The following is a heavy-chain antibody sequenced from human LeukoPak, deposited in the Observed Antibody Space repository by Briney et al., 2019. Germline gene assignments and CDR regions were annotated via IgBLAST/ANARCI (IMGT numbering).Heavy chain of an antibody. CDR2: ISWNSGSI. J-gene: IGHJ4*02. CDR1: GFTFDDYA. V-gene: IGHV3-9*01. CDR3: AKGRWLQLLNYFDY. Sequence: LRLSCAASGFTFDDYAMHWVRQAPGKGLEWVSGISWNSGSIGYADSVKGRFTISRDNAKNSLYLQMNSLRAEDTALYYCAKGRWLQLLNYFDYWGQGTLVTVSS. D-gene: IGHD5-24*01.